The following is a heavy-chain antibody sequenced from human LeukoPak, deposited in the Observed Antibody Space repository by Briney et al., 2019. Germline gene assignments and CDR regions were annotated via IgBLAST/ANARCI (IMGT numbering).Heavy chain of an antibody. V-gene: IGHV3-21*01. CDR3: ATGGVHYYDSSADY. CDR1: EFTFSSYS. D-gene: IGHD3-22*01. Sequence: PGGSLRLSCAASEFTFSSYSMNWVRQAPGKVLEWVSSISSRSSVIYYADSVKGRFTISRDNAKNSLYLQMDSLRGEDTAVYYCATGGVHYYDSSADYWGQGTLVTVSS. CDR2: ISSRSSVI. J-gene: IGHJ4*02.